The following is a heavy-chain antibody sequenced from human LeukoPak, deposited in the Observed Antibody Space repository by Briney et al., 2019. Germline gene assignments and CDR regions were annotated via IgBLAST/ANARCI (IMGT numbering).Heavy chain of an antibody. V-gene: IGHV3-9*01. CDR2: ISWNSGTI. D-gene: IGHD6-13*01. CDR3: AKDIRQQLTLFDY. J-gene: IGHJ4*02. Sequence: GGSLRLSCAASGFTFADYAMHWVRQAPGKGLEWVSGISWNSGTIGYADSVKGRFTISRDNAKNSLYPQMNSLRAEDTALYYCAKDIRQQLTLFDYWGQGTLVTVSS. CDR1: GFTFADYA.